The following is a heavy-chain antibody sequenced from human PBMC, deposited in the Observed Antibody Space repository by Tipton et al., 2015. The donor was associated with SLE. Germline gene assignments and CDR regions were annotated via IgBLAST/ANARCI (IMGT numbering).Heavy chain of an antibody. V-gene: IGHV4-39*07. Sequence: TLSLTCTVSGGSVSRSNNNWAWIRQPPGKGLEWIGSVYFSGITFNSPSLQSRVTISLDTSKNQFSLKVTSVTAADTAVYYCARGLNYYDSSGYYPFYNMDVWGKGTTVTVSS. CDR3: ARGLNYYDSSGYYPFYNMDV. J-gene: IGHJ6*03. CDR2: VYFSGIT. CDR1: GGSVSRSNNN. D-gene: IGHD3-22*01.